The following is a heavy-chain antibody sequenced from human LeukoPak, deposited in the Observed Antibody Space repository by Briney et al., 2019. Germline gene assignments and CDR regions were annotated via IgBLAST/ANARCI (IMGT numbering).Heavy chain of an antibody. CDR2: FDPEDGET. Sequence: ASVKVSCKVSGYTLTELSMHWVRQAPGKGLEWMGGFDPEDGETIYAQKFQGRVTMTEDTSTDTAYMELSSPRSEDTAVYYCATSKGLWFGSDSYYYYGMDVWGKGTTVTVSS. CDR3: ATSKGLWFGSDSYYYYGMDV. CDR1: GYTLTELS. D-gene: IGHD3-10*01. V-gene: IGHV1-24*01. J-gene: IGHJ6*04.